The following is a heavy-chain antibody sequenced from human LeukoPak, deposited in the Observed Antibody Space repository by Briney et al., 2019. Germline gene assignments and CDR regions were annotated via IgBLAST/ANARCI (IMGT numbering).Heavy chain of an antibody. D-gene: IGHD4-17*01. CDR2: IYYSGST. V-gene: IGHV4-59*01. J-gene: IGHJ4*02. Sequence: SETLSLTCTVSGGSISSYYWSWIRQPPGKGLEWIGYIYYSGSTNYNPSPKSRVTISVDTSKNQFSLKLSSVTAADTAVYYCARGLHDYGDSDYFDCWGQGTLVTVSS. CDR1: GGSISSYY. CDR3: ARGLHDYGDSDYFDC.